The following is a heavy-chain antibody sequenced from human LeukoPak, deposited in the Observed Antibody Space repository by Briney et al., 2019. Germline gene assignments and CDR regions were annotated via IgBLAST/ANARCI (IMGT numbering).Heavy chain of an antibody. CDR2: IKQDGSEK. CDR3: ARGYCSGGSCYGAFDI. V-gene: IGHV3-7*01. D-gene: IGHD2-15*01. J-gene: IGHJ3*02. Sequence: PGGSLRLSCAASGFTFDTYAMHWVRQAPGKGLEWAANIKQDGSEKYYVDSVKGRFTISRDNAKNSLYLQMNSLRAEDTAVYYCARGYCSGGSCYGAFDIWGQGTMVTVSS. CDR1: GFTFDTYA.